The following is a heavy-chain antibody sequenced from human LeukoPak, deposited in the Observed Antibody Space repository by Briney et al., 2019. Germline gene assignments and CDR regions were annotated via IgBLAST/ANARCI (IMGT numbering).Heavy chain of an antibody. J-gene: IGHJ4*02. CDR2: INPNSGGT. CDR3: ARGRYYYGSGKPRPGDY. Sequence: GASVKVSCKASGYTFTGYYMHWVRQAPGQGLEWMGWINPNSGGTNYAQKFQGRVTMTRDTSISTAYMELSRLRSDDTAVYYCARGRYYYGSGKPRPGDYWGQGTLVTVSS. V-gene: IGHV1-2*02. D-gene: IGHD3-10*01. CDR1: GYTFTGYY.